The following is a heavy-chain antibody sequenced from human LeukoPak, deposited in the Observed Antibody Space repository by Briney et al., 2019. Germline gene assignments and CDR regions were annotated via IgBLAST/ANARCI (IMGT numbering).Heavy chain of an antibody. CDR3: ARPKYYYGSGSYRDAFDI. CDR1: GYTFTGYY. D-gene: IGHD3-10*01. Sequence: GASVKVSCKASGYTFTGYYMHWVRQAPGQGLEWMGRINPNSGGTNYAQKFQGRVTMTRDTSISTAYMELGRLRSDDTAVYYCARPKYYYGSGSYRDAFDIWGQGTMVTVSS. J-gene: IGHJ3*02. V-gene: IGHV1-2*06. CDR2: INPNSGGT.